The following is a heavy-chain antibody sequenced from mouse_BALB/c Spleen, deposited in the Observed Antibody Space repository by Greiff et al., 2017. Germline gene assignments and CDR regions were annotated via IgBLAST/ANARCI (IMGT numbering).Heavy chain of an antibody. CDR1: GYAFSSYW. CDR3: AREDYGSSFFAY. J-gene: IGHJ3*01. V-gene: IGHV1-80*01. D-gene: IGHD1-1*01. CDR2: IYPGDGDT. Sequence: QVQLKESGAELVRPGSSVKISCKASGYAFSSYWMNWVKQRPGQGLEWIGQIYPGDGDTNYNGKFKGKATLTADKSSSTAYMQLSSLTSEDSAVYFCAREDYGSSFFAYWGQGTLVTVSA.